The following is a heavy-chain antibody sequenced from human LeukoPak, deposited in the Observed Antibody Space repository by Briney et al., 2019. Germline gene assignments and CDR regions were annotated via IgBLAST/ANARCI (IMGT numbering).Heavy chain of an antibody. V-gene: IGHV3-11*04. Sequence: GGSLRLSCVVSGFSVSSNYISWVRQAPGKGLEWVSYISTSDTAIYYADSVKGRFTISRDNAKNSLYLQMNSLRVEDTAVYYCARGGGSSWCLDCWGQGTLVTVSS. CDR3: ARGGGSSWCLDC. CDR2: ISTSDTAI. D-gene: IGHD6-13*01. J-gene: IGHJ4*02. CDR1: GFSVSSNY.